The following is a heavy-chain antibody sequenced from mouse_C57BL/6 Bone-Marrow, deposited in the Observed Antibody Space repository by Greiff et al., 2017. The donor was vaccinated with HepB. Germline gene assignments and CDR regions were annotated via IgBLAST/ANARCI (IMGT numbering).Heavy chain of an antibody. Sequence: EVQLQQSGAELVRPGASVKLSCKASGFNIKDDYMHWVKQRPEQGLEWIGWIDPENGDTEYDPKFQGKATITADTSSNTAYMALSSLTSEDTAVYYCTTRVFDYWGQGTTLTVSA. J-gene: IGHJ2*01. V-gene: IGHV14-4*01. CDR3: TTRVFDY. CDR1: GFNIKDDY. CDR2: IDPENGDT.